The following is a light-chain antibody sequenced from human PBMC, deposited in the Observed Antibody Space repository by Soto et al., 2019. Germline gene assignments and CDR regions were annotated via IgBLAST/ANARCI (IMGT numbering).Light chain of an antibody. CDR2: EAS. CDR3: SSYAGSNTHYV. Sequence: QSVLTQPPSASGSPGQSVTISCTGTSSDVGGYNYVSWYQQHPGKAPKLMIYEASKRPSGVPDRFSGSKSGNTASLTVSGLQAEVEADYYCSSYAGSNTHYVFGTGTKLTVL. J-gene: IGLJ1*01. V-gene: IGLV2-8*01. CDR1: SSDVGGYNY.